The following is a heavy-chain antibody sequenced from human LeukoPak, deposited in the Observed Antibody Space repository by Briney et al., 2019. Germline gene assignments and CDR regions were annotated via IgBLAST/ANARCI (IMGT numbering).Heavy chain of an antibody. J-gene: IGHJ6*03. CDR2: MWYDGSIK. D-gene: IGHD5-24*01. CDR1: GFTFSNYG. CDR3: ARGRDGYNYYYYYHVDV. Sequence: GGSLRLSCAASGFTFSNYGMHWVRLAPGKGLEWLAIMWYDGSIKYYADSAKGRFIISRDNSKNTVFLQMNSLRAEDTAVYYCARGRDGYNYYYYYHVDVWGKGTTVTVSS. V-gene: IGHV3-33*02.